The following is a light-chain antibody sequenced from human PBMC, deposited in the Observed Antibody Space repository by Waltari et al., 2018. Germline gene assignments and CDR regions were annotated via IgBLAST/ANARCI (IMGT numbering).Light chain of an antibody. CDR2: GAS. V-gene: IGKV3-20*01. Sequence: SPGERATLSCRASQRLKWNWLVWYQQKPGQAPRLLIYGASSRSAGIPERFSGSGSGTDFTLTLSKLEPEDFAMYYCHHYLSSVMYTF. CDR3: HHYLSSVMYT. J-gene: IGKJ2*01. CDR1: QRLKWNW.